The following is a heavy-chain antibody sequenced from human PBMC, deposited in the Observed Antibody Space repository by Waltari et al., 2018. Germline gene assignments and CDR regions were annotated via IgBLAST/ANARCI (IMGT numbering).Heavy chain of an antibody. Sequence: QVQLVESGGGVVQPGRSLRLSCAASGFTFSSYAMHWVRQAPGKGLEWVAVISYDGSNKYYADSVKGRFTISRDNSKNTLYLQMNSLRAEDTAVYYCARDRTPIAKSFFDYWGQGTLVTVSS. D-gene: IGHD2-15*01. CDR3: ARDRTPIAKSFFDY. CDR1: GFTFSSYA. CDR2: ISYDGSNK. V-gene: IGHV3-30-3*01. J-gene: IGHJ4*02.